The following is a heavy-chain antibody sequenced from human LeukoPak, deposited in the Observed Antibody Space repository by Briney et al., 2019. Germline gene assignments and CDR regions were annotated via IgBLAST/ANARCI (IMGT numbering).Heavy chain of an antibody. J-gene: IGHJ3*02. Sequence: SETLSLTCTVSGGSISSYYWSWIRQPPGKGLEWIGYIYYSGSTDYNPSLKSRVTISVDTSKNQFSLKLSSVTAADTAVYYCARMVRLGTTVSFDIWGQGTIVTVFS. CDR1: GGSISSYY. CDR3: ARMVRLGTTVSFDI. D-gene: IGHD4-17*01. V-gene: IGHV4-59*01. CDR2: IYYSGST.